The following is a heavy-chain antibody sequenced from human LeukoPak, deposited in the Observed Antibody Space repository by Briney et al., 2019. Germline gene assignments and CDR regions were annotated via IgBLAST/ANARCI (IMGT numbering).Heavy chain of an antibody. Sequence: SETLSLTCTVSGGSISSYYWSWIRQPAGKGLEWIGRIHTSGSTNNNPSLKSRVTMSVDTSKNQLSLKLSSVTAADTAVYYCARGSYYYYYDSSGYEGTGFDYWGQGTLVTVSS. J-gene: IGHJ4*02. CDR2: IHTSGST. D-gene: IGHD3-22*01. CDR3: ARGSYYYYYDSSGYEGTGFDY. CDR1: GGSISSYY. V-gene: IGHV4-4*07.